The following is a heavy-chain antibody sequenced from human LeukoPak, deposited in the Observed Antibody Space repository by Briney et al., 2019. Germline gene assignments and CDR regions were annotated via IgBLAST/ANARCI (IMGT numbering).Heavy chain of an antibody. CDR3: ARKPTVTPRVGYYFDY. D-gene: IGHD4-17*01. Sequence: GGSLRLSCEASGFTFSDCAMNWVRQAPGKGLEWVATISGGGGSTYYADSVRGRFTISRDNSKNLLLLQMNSLRAEDTAIYFCARKPTVTPRVGYYFDYWGQGNLVTVSS. V-gene: IGHV3-23*01. CDR2: ISGGGGST. CDR1: GFTFSDCA. J-gene: IGHJ4*02.